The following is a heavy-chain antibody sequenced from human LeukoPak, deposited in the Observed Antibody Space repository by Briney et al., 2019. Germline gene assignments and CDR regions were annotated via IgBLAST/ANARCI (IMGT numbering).Heavy chain of an antibody. CDR3: AAWRGSNWFDY. CDR2: IFSGGST. Sequence: PGGSLRLSCAASGFDVSSNSMSWVRQAPGKGLEWVSVIFSGGSTNYANSMKGRFTISRDNSKNTLYLQMNSLRGEDTAVYYCAAWRGSNWFDYWGQGTRVTVSS. J-gene: IGHJ4*02. CDR1: GFDVSSNS. D-gene: IGHD6-13*01. V-gene: IGHV3-53*01.